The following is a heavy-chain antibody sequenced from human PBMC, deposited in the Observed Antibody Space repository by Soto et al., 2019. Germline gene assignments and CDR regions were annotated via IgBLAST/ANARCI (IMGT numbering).Heavy chain of an antibody. CDR1: GFTLSSYT. D-gene: IGHD3-9*01. V-gene: IGHV3-23*01. CDR2: IFTGGTST. CDR3: AKDRHPDGIWTFDY. Sequence: GGSLRLSCAASGFTLSSYTMSWVRLTPGKGLQWVSTIFTGGTSTVYADPVRGRFSISRDDSKNTLYLQMDNLRVDDTALYFCAKDRHPDGIWTFDYWGRGTLVTVSS. J-gene: IGHJ4*02.